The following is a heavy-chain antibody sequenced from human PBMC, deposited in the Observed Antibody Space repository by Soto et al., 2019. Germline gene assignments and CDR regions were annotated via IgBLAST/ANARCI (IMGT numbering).Heavy chain of an antibody. J-gene: IGHJ5*02. CDR2: ISSSSSTI. D-gene: IGHD2-2*01. CDR3: AREKIVLAPAAVRWFDP. CDR1: GFSFSSYT. Sequence: EVQLVESVGGLVQPGGSLRLSCAASGFSFSSYTMNWVRQAPGKGLECISYISSSSSTIYYADSVKGRFTVSRDNAKNSLYLQMNSRRDEDTAVYYCAREKIVLAPAAVRWFDPWGQGILVTVSS. V-gene: IGHV3-48*02.